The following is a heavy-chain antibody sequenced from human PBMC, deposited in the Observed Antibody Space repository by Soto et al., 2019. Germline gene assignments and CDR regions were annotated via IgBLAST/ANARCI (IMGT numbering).Heavy chain of an antibody. Sequence: ASVKVSWKASGYTFTSYYMHWVRQAPGQGLEWMGIINPSGGSTSYAQKFQGRVTMTRDTSTSTVYMELSSLRSEDTAVYYCARIGELERLFFGYYYYGMDVWGQGTTVTVSS. V-gene: IGHV1-46*03. CDR1: GYTFTSYY. J-gene: IGHJ6*02. CDR2: INPSGGST. CDR3: ARIGELERLFFGYYYYGMDV. D-gene: IGHD1-1*01.